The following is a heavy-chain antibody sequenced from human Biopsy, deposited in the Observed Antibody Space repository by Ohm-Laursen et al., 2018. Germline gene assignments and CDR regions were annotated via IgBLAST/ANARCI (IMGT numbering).Heavy chain of an antibody. Sequence: SDTLSLTCAVYGGSFNGYFWSWIRQPPGKGLEWIGDITQSGSTNYSPSLKSRVTISVDTAKKQFFLSLSSATAADTAVYYCARVPLPGIGAAYQGRFLYGMDVWGQGTMVTVSS. V-gene: IGHV4-34*01. J-gene: IGHJ6*02. D-gene: IGHD6-13*01. CDR2: ITQSGST. CDR3: ARVPLPGIGAAYQGRFLYGMDV. CDR1: GGSFNGYF.